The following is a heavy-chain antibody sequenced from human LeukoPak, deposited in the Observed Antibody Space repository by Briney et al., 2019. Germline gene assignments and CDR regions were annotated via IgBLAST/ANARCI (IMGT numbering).Heavy chain of an antibody. CDR1: GDTFNNYD. V-gene: IGHV1-8*03. J-gene: IGHJ4*02. CDR2: LSANSGDT. Sequence: ASVKVSCKASGDTFNNYDINGVRQATGQGLEWMGWLSANSGDTGFAQKFQGRVTITRDTSITTAYMGLNSLRYEDTAVYYCARVPPAGGVRGLIPFFDQWGQGTPVTVSP. D-gene: IGHD3-10*02. CDR3: ARVPPAGGVRGLIPFFDQ.